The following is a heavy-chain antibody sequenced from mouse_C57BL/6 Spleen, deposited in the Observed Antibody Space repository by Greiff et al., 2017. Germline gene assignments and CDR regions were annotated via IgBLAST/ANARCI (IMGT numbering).Heavy chain of an antibody. V-gene: IGHV3-6*01. CDR1: GYSITSGYY. CDR2: ISYDGSN. J-gene: IGHJ1*03. Sequence: EVKLQESGPGLVKPSQSLSLTCSVTGYSITSGYYWNWIRQFPGNKLEWMGYISYDGSNNYNPSLKNRISITRDTSKNQFFLKLNSVTTEDTATYYCARDRLGRYFDVWGTGTTVTVSS. D-gene: IGHD4-1*01. CDR3: ARDRLGRYFDV.